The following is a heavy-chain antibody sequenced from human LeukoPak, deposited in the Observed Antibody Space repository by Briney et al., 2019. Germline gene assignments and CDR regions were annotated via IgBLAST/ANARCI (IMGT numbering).Heavy chain of an antibody. CDR2: IFYSGST. CDR3: ARLLVGTLYYFDY. V-gene: IGHV4-59*08. CDR1: GGSISPYY. D-gene: IGHD2-21*02. Sequence: SETPSLTCTVSGGSISPYYWSWIRLPPGKGLEWVGYIFYSGSTNYNPSLKSRVTISVDASKNQFSLKLSSVTAADTAVYYCARLLVGTLYYFDYWGQGTLVAVSS. J-gene: IGHJ4*02.